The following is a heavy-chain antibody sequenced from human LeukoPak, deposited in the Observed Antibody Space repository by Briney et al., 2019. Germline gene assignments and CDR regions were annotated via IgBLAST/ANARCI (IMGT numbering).Heavy chain of an antibody. J-gene: IGHJ6*02. D-gene: IGHD6-19*01. CDR1: GYTFTGYY. Sequence: ASVKVSCKASGYTFTGYYVHWVRQAPGQGLEWMGWINPNSGGTNYAQKFQGRVTMTRDTSISTAYMELSRLRSDDTAVYYCATDHLKQWLRKEDYYYGMDVWGQGTTVTVSS. CDR3: ATDHLKQWLRKEDYYYGMDV. CDR2: INPNSGGT. V-gene: IGHV1-2*02.